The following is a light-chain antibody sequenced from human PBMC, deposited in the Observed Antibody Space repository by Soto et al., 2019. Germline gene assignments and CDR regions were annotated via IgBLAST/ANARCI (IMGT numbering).Light chain of an antibody. CDR1: SSNIAGNT. CDR2: IND. Sequence: QSALTQPPSLSGTPGQRVTISCSGSSSNIAGNTVHWYQHLPGTAPKLPIYINDQRPSGVPGRFSASTSGTSASLAISGLQSDDEADYYCATWDDDLNAAVFGGGTQLTVL. V-gene: IGLV1-44*01. J-gene: IGLJ7*01. CDR3: ATWDDDLNAAV.